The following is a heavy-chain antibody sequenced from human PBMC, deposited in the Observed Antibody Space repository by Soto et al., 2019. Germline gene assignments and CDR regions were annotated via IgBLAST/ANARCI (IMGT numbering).Heavy chain of an antibody. CDR3: ARVILDIVVVPAAMDP. J-gene: IGHJ5*02. D-gene: IGHD2-2*01. CDR1: GYTFTGYY. V-gene: IGHV1-2*02. Sequence: ASVKVSCKASGYTFTGYYMHWVLQAPGQGLEWMGWINPNSGGTNYAQKFQGRVTMTRDTSISTAYMELSRLRSDDTAVYYCARVILDIVVVPAAMDPWGQGTLVTVSS. CDR2: INPNSGGT.